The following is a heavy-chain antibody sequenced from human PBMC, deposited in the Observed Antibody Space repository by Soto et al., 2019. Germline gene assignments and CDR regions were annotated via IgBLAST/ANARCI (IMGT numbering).Heavy chain of an antibody. D-gene: IGHD3-22*01. Sequence: GGSLRLSCAASGFTFDDYAMHWARQAPGKGLEWVSGISWNTGSIGYADSVKGRFTISRDNAKNSLYLQMNSLRAEDTALYYCAKEGDSSGYYSLSIADWGKGTLVPVYS. V-gene: IGHV3-9*01. CDR2: ISWNTGSI. CDR3: AKEGDSSGYYSLSIAD. J-gene: IGHJ1*01. CDR1: GFTFDDYA.